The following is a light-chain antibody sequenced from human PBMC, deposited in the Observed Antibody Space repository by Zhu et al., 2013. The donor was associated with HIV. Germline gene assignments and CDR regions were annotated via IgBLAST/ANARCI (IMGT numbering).Light chain of an antibody. CDR1: ESLSSF. CDR2: VYF. V-gene: IGKV1-5*01. J-gene: IGKJ2*01. Sequence: DIQMTQSPSILSASVGDRVSITCRANESLSSFLAWYQQKPGKAPHLLIFVYFQFEQWGPDQGSAAVDLGRDFTLTIISLQPDDFATYFCQQHHSFPYTFGPGTKLEI. CDR3: QQHHSFPYT.